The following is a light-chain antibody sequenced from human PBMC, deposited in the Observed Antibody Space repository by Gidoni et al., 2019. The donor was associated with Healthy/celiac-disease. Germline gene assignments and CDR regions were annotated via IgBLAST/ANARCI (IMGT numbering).Light chain of an antibody. V-gene: IGKV3-20*01. CDR1: QSVSSSY. CDR2: GAS. J-gene: IGKJ1*01. CDR3: QQYGSSRT. Sequence: IVLPQSPGTLSLSPGERATLSCRASQSVSSSYLAWYQQKPGQAPRLLIYGASSRATGIQDRVSGSGSGTDVNLTISRLEPEDCAVYYCQQYGSSRTFGQGTKVEIK.